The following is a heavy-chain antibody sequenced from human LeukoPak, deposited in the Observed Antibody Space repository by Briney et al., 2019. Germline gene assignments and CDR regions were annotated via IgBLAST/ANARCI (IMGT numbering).Heavy chain of an antibody. CDR1: GGSISSGGYY. D-gene: IGHD3-22*01. Sequence: SQTLSLTCTASGGSISSGGYYWSWIRQHPGKGLEWIGYIYYSGSTYYNPSLKSRVTISVDTSKNQFSLKLSSVTAADTAVYYCAREAEYYYDSSGYNWYFDLWGRGTLVTVSS. CDR3: AREAEYYYDSSGYNWYFDL. V-gene: IGHV4-31*03. CDR2: IYYSGST. J-gene: IGHJ2*01.